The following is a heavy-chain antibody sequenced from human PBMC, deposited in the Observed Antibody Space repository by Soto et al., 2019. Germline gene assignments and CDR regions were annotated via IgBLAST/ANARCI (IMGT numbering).Heavy chain of an antibody. J-gene: IGHJ6*04. V-gene: IGHV2-5*02. Sequence: QITLKESSPTLVKPTQSLTLTCSFSGFSLYTGGVGVGGIRQPPGKALECLALLYWDDTRRDTPSLKNTRTNAKDTADMQVVLTITDVGAVDTGTYFCAHYTTDTYFDVWGKGAPVTVSS. CDR2: LYWDDTR. CDR1: GFSLYTGGVG. D-gene: IGHD1-1*01. CDR3: AHYTTDTYFDV.